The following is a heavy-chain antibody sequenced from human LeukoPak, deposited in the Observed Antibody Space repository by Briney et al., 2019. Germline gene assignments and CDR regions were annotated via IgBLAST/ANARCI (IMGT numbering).Heavy chain of an antibody. J-gene: IGHJ5*02. CDR2: ISPDGSTT. CDR1: GFPFSRSC. Sequence: GGSLRLSCAGSGFPFSRSCMNWVRQAPGKGLVWVSRISPDGSTTKNADSVKGRFTISRDNARSTLFLQLNSLRAEDTAVYYCAREINKWFDPWGQGTLVTVSS. V-gene: IGHV3-74*03. CDR3: AREINKWFDP.